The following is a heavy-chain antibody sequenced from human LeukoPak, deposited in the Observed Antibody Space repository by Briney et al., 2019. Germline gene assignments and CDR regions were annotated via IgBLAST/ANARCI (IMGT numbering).Heavy chain of an antibody. CDR2: IYPGDSDT. D-gene: IGHD2-8*01. CDR1: GYSFTSYW. J-gene: IGHJ4*02. V-gene: IGHV5-51*01. CDR3: ARRGFCTNGVCHFDY. Sequence: GESPQISCQGSGYSFTSYWIGWVRQMPGKGLEWMGIIYPGDSDTRYRPSFEGQVTISADKSISTAYLQWSSLKASDTAMYYCARRGFCTNGVCHFDYWGQGTLVTVSS.